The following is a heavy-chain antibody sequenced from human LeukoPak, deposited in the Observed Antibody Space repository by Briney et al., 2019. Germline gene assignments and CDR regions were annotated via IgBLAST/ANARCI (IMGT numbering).Heavy chain of an antibody. D-gene: IGHD4-23*01. J-gene: IGHJ4*02. CDR3: ARHDYAGNSGDY. CDR1: GFTVSSSY. CDR2: IGTSSSII. V-gene: IGHV3-48*02. Sequence: GGSLRLSCAASGFTVSSSYMSWVRQTPGKGLEWVSYIGTSSSIIYYADSVKGRFTISRDNAKNSLYLQMNSLRDEDTAVYYCARHDYAGNSGDYWGQGTLVTVSS.